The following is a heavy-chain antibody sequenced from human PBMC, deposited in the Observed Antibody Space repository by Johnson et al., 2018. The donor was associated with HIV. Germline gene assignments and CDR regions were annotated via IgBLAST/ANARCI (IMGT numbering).Heavy chain of an antibody. J-gene: IGHJ3*02. CDR1: GFIFSSYW. V-gene: IGHV3-7*01. CDR3: AKDEEGYSSAWSAGTAFDI. CDR2: IREDGSDK. D-gene: IGHD6-13*01. Sequence: VQLVESGGGVVQPGGSLRLSCAASGFIFSSYWMTWVRQAPGKGLEWLANIREDGSDKYYVDSVKGRFTISRDNATNSLYLQLNSLRAEDTAVYYCAKDEEGYSSAWSAGTAFDIWGQGTMVTVSS.